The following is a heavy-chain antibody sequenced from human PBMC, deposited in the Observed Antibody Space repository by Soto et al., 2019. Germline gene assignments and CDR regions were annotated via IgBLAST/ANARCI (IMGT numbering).Heavy chain of an antibody. J-gene: IGHJ6*02. D-gene: IGHD2-15*01. CDR1: GYTFTGYG. Sequence: GASVKVSCKASGYTFTGYGISWVRQAPGQGLEWMGWISAYNGNTNYAQKLQGRVTMTTDTSTSTAYMELRSLRSDDTAVYYCARSGGYCSGGSCYSYYYYYGMDVWGQGTTVTVSS. V-gene: IGHV1-18*01. CDR2: ISAYNGNT. CDR3: ARSGGYCSGGSCYSYYYYYGMDV.